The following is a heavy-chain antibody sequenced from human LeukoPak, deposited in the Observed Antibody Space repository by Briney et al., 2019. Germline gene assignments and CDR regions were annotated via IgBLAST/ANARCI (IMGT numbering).Heavy chain of an antibody. Sequence: PGTSLRLSRGPSGFIFNNYAMHSVRQAPGEGREWVSLISYDGRNGCYADYVKGRFTISRDNSQNTLYLQMNSLRPEDTALYYCAREAIARGSGSFLGNWGQGTLVTVSS. J-gene: IGHJ4*02. CDR1: GFIFNNYA. V-gene: IGHV3-30*11. CDR3: AREAIARGSGSFLGN. D-gene: IGHD1-26*01. CDR2: ISYDGRNG.